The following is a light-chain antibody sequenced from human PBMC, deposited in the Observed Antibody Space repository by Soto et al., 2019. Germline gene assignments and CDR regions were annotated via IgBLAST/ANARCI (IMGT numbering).Light chain of an antibody. J-gene: IGLJ1*01. Sequence: QSVLTQAASVSESPGQSISLSCGGTSTDVGAYNFVSWYQHHPGRAPKLIIYEVTIRPSGVSNRFSGSKSGNTASLTISGLQAEDEADYYCSSYTTSAPYVFGSGTKLNVL. V-gene: IGLV2-14*01. CDR1: STDVGAYNF. CDR2: EVT. CDR3: SSYTTSAPYV.